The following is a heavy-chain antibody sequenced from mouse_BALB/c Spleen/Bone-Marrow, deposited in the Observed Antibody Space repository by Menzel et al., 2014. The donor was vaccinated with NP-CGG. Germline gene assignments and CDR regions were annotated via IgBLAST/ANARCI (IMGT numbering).Heavy chain of an antibody. Sequence: EVQLVGSGGGLVQPGGSLRLSCAASGFTFSDFYMEWVRQPPGKGLEWIAASRSKANDYTTVYSASVKGRFIVSRDTSQSILYLQMNALRAEDTAIYYCARGGYDYFDYWGQGTTLTVSS. J-gene: IGHJ2*01. CDR1: GFTFSDFY. CDR2: SRSKANDYTT. CDR3: ARGGYDYFDY. D-gene: IGHD2-2*01. V-gene: IGHV7-1*02.